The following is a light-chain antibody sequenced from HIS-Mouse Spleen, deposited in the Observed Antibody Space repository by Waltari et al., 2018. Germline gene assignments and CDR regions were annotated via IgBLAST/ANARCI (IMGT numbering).Light chain of an antibody. CDR3: QQYYSTLSLT. CDR2: WAS. V-gene: IGKV4-1*01. Sequence: DIVMTQSPDFLAVSLGERATINCKSSQSVLYSSNNKNYLAWYQQKPGQPPKLLIYWASTRESGVPDRVSGSGSGTDFTLTISSLQAEDVAVYYCQQYYSTLSLTFGGGTKVEIK. J-gene: IGKJ4*01. CDR1: QSVLYSSNNKNY.